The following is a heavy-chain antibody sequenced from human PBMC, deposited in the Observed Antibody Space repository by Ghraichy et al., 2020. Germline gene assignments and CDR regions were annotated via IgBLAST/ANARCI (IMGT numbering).Heavy chain of an antibody. CDR3: AREAAVPPYYYYYMDV. CDR1: GFTFSSYE. CDR2: ISSSGSTI. Sequence: GGSLRLSCAASGFTFSSYEMNWVRQAPGKGLEWVSYISSSGSTIYYADSVKGRFTISRDNAKNSLYLQMNSLRAEDTAVYYCAREAAVPPYYYYYMDVWGKGTTVTVSS. J-gene: IGHJ6*03. V-gene: IGHV3-48*03. D-gene: IGHD6-13*01.